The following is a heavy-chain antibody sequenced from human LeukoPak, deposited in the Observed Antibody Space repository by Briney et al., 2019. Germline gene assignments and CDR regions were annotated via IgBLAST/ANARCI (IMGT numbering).Heavy chain of an antibody. J-gene: IGHJ4*02. V-gene: IGHV6-1*01. CDR3: ARYGSAWYIDS. D-gene: IGHD6-19*01. Sequence: SQTLSLTCAISGDSVSSRNAAWIWIRQSPSRGLQRLGRTYYRFKCYSDYGPSVSVRITIGQDASTKQFYLQINSLTPEDTDIYYCARYGSAWYIDSWGQGTLVTVSS. CDR2: TYYRFKCYS. CDR1: GDSVSSRNAA.